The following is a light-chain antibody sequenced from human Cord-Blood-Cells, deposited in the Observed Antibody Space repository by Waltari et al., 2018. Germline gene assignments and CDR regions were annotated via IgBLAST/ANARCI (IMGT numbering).Light chain of an antibody. CDR3: CSYAGSYTFYV. V-gene: IGLV2-11*01. CDR2: DVS. J-gene: IGLJ1*01. Sequence: QSALTQPRSVSGSPGQSVTISCTGPSSDVGGYNTVSRYQQHPGKAPKLMIYDVSKRPSGVPDRFSGSKSGNTASLTISGLQAEDEADYYCCSYAGSYTFYVFGTGTKVTVL. CDR1: SSDVGGYNT.